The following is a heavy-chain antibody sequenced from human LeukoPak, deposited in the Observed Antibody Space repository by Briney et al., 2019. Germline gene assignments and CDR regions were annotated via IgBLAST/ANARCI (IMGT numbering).Heavy chain of an antibody. D-gene: IGHD3-22*01. CDR1: GYTFTSYY. V-gene: IGHV1-46*01. CDR2: INPSGGST. Sequence: GASVKVSCKASGYTFTSYYMHWVRQAPGQGLEWMGIINPSGGSTSYAQKFLGRVTMTRDTSTSTVYMELSSLRSEDTAVYYCAREGGDTMIVVGQNWFDPWGQGTLVTVSS. J-gene: IGHJ5*02. CDR3: AREGGDTMIVVGQNWFDP.